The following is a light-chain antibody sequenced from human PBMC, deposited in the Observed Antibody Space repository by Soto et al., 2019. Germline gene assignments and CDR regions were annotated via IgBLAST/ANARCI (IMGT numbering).Light chain of an antibody. CDR1: QSVTRDY. Sequence: EIVLTQSPDTLSLSPGGRATLSCRASQSVTRDYLGWYQQTPGQAPRLLILGASSRATDIPDRFTGSGSGTDFTLTISRLEAEDVAVYYCQQYGSSPITFGQGTRLEIK. J-gene: IGKJ5*01. CDR3: QQYGSSPIT. CDR2: GAS. V-gene: IGKV3-20*01.